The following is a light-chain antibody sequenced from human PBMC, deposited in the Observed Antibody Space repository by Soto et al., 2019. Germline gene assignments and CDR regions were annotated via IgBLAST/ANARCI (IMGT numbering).Light chain of an antibody. J-gene: IGKJ5*01. Sequence: EIVLTQSPGTLSLSPGERATLSCRASQSVSSSYLAWYQQKPGQAPRLLIYGASSRATGIPDRFSGSGSGTDFTLTISRLEPEYFAVYYCQQYGSSPPITFGHGTRLEIK. CDR1: QSVSSSY. CDR2: GAS. CDR3: QQYGSSPPIT. V-gene: IGKV3-20*01.